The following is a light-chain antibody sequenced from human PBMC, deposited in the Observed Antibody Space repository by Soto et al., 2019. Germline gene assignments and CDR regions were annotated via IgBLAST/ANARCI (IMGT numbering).Light chain of an antibody. CDR1: SSNIGSQF. Sequence: QSVLTQPPSASGTPGQRVTIACSGGSSNIGSQFVYWYHQVPGRAPKLLIYRTDQRPSGVPDRFAGSKYGASASLAISGLQSEDEGDYFCASWDDSVRWMFGGVTKVTVL. V-gene: IGLV1-47*01. CDR3: ASWDDSVRWM. J-gene: IGLJ3*02. CDR2: RTD.